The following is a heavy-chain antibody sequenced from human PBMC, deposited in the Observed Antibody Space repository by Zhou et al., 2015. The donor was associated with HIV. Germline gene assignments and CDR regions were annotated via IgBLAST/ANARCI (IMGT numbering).Heavy chain of an antibody. V-gene: IGHV1-69*08. J-gene: IGHJ4*02. CDR1: GLYFKDYS. Sequence: HVQLIQSGPEVKSPGSSVKVSCRATGLYFKDYSITWLRQVPGQGLEWMGSIVPLSGTTNYAESFFWRRSTITADKSADMIYLELRSLRPEDTAMYYCTTSYEKFSYFWGQGTRSPSLQ. CDR2: IVPLSGTT. D-gene: IGHD3-16*01. CDR3: TTSYEKFSYF.